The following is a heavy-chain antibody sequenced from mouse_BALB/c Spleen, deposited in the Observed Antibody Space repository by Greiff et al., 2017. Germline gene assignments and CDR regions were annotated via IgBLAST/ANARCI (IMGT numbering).Heavy chain of an antibody. CDR3: ASDGYDGGFAY. J-gene: IGHJ3*01. D-gene: IGHD2-2*01. CDR1: GFNIKDTY. Sequence: VQLKQSGAELVKPGASVKLSCTASGFNIKDTYMHWVKQRPEQGLEWIGRIDPANGNTTYDPKFQGKATITADTSSNTAYLQLSSLTSEDTAVYYCASDGYDGGFAYWGQGTLVTVSA. CDR2: IDPANGNT. V-gene: IGHV14-3*02.